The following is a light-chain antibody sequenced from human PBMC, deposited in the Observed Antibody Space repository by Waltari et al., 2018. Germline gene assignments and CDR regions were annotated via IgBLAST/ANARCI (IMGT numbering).Light chain of an antibody. Sequence: DIQMTQSPSSLSASVGDRVSITCQASQDISDRLNWYQQKPGRAPNLLIYDASDLETGVPSRFSGSGSGTDFTFTISSLQHEDVATYYCQQCDDLPWTFGQGTKVEIK. CDR3: QQCDDLPWT. CDR2: DAS. V-gene: IGKV1-33*01. J-gene: IGKJ1*01. CDR1: QDISDR.